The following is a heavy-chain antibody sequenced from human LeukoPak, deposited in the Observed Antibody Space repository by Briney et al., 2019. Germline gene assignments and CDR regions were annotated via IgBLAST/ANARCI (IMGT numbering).Heavy chain of an antibody. J-gene: IGHJ3*02. CDR1: GSRFTTYW. Sequence: RAGGSLKISCQGSGSRFTTYWIGWVGRLPGKGLEWMRLIYPGDADTSYGPSFQGQVPISADESISTGYLQWTSLKASDTAIYYCARRSGIAAAGELYAFDIWGKGT. CDR2: IYPGDADT. CDR3: ARRSGIAAAGELYAFDI. D-gene: IGHD6-13*01. V-gene: IGHV5-51*01.